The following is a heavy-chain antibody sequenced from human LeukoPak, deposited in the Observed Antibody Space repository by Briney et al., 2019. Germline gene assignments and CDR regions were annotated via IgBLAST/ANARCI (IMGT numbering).Heavy chain of an antibody. J-gene: IGHJ1*01. V-gene: IGHV3-30*04. CDR2: ISYDGSNK. CDR1: GFTFSSYA. D-gene: IGHD3-16*01. CDR3: AKDDDWGRYKH. Sequence: GGSLRLSCAASGFTFSSYAMHWVRQAPGKGLEWVAVISYDGSNKYYADSVKGRFTISRDNSKNTLYLQMNSLRAADTAVYYCAKDDDWGRYKHWGQGTLVTVSS.